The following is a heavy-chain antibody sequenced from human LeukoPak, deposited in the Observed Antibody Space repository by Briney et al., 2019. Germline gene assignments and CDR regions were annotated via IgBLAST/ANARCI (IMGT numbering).Heavy chain of an antibody. J-gene: IGHJ5*02. D-gene: IGHD1-26*01. CDR1: GYTFTNYG. CDR3: ARASKWELLFDP. CDR2: ISAYNGNT. V-gene: IGHV1-18*01. Sequence: ASVKVSCKASGYTFTNYGITWVRQAPGQGLEWMGWISAYNGNTNYAQKFQGRVTITADESTSTAYMELSSLRSEDTAVYYCARASKWELLFDPWGQGTLVTVSS.